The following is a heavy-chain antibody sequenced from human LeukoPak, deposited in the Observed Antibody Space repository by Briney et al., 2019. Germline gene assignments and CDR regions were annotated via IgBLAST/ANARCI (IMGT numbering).Heavy chain of an antibody. CDR2: INPNSGGT. CDR1: GYTFTGYY. D-gene: IGHD3-16*02. V-gene: IGHV1-2*02. CDR3: AYLEKGGVLRLGELSMPI. Sequence: ASVKVSCKASGYTFTGYYMHWVRQAPGQGLEWMGWINPNSGGTNYAQKFQGRVTMTRNTSISTAYMELSSLRSEDTAVYYCAYLEKGGVLRLGELSMPIWGQGTMVTVSS. J-gene: IGHJ3*02.